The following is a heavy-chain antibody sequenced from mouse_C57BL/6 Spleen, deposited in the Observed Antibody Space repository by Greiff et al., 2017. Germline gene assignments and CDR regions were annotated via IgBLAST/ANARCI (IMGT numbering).Heavy chain of an antibody. J-gene: IGHJ4*01. D-gene: IGHD2-2*01. CDR3: ARSQGYDAFYAMDY. Sequence: QVQLQQPGAELVKPGASVKLSCKASGYTFTSYWMHWVKQRPGRGLEWIGRIDPNSGGTKYNEKFTNKATLTVDKPSSTAYMQLSSLTSEDSAVYYCARSQGYDAFYAMDYWGQGPSVTVSS. CDR1: GYTFTSYW. V-gene: IGHV1-72*01. CDR2: IDPNSGGT.